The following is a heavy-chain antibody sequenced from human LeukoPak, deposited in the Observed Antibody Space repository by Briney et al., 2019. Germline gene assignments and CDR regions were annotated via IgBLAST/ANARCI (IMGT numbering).Heavy chain of an antibody. CDR1: GFTFSSYS. V-gene: IGHV3-21*01. CDR3: ARERIQLWLIEHAFDI. CDR2: ISSSSSYI. D-gene: IGHD5-18*01. J-gene: IGHJ3*02. Sequence: GGSLRLSCAASGFTFSSYSMNWVRQAPGKGLEWVSSISSSSSYIYYADSVKGRFTISRANAKNSLDLQMNSLRAEDTAVYYCARERIQLWLIEHAFDIWGQGTMVTVSS.